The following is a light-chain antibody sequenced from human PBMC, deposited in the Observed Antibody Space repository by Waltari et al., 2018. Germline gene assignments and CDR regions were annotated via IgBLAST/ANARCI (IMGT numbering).Light chain of an antibody. CDR1: RRAVGAYNY. V-gene: IGLV2-14*01. CDR2: EVS. J-gene: IGLJ1*01. CDR3: SSYTSSSTRV. Sequence: QSALPHPASVSGSPGQSIPISCTGTRRAVGAYNYASGYQQHPAKAPKLIIYEVSNRPSGVSNRFSGSNSGNTASLTISGLQAEDEADYYCSSYTSSSTRVFGTGTKVTVL.